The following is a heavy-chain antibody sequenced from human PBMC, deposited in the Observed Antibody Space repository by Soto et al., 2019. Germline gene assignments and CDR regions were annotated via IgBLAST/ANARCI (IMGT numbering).Heavy chain of an antibody. CDR3: ARGHLGITTTGTWYDFDY. Sequence: PSETLSLTCTVSGDSISSYYWTWIRQPPGKGLEYIGYIYYSGRTYYNPSLKSRVTISVDTSKNQFPLKLSSVTAADTAVYYCARGHLGITTTGTWYDFDYWGQGTLVTVS. CDR1: GDSISSYY. V-gene: IGHV4-59*01. J-gene: IGHJ4*02. D-gene: IGHD2-15*01. CDR2: IYYSGRT.